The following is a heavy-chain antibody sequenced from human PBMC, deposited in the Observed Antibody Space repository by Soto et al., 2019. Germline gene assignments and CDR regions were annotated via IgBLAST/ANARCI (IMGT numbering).Heavy chain of an antibody. V-gene: IGHV1-18*01. Sequence: ASVKVSCKASGYTFTSYDISWVRQAPGQGLEWMGWISAYNGNTDSAQKFQGRVTMTTDTSTSTAYMELRSLRSDDAAIYYCARTDYYGSGKSFDYWGQGTLVTVSS. CDR1: GYTFTSYD. D-gene: IGHD3-10*01. CDR3: ARTDYYGSGKSFDY. CDR2: ISAYNGNT. J-gene: IGHJ4*02.